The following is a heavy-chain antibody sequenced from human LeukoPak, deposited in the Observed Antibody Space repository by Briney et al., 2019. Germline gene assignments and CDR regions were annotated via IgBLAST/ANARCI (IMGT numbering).Heavy chain of an antibody. CDR1: GGSISSGSYY. V-gene: IGHV4-61*02. CDR2: IYTSGST. D-gene: IGHD5-24*01. CDR3: ARDRRWLQHNSWFDP. J-gene: IGHJ5*02. Sequence: PSQTLSLTCTVSGGSISSGSYYWSWIRQPAGKGLEWIGRIYTSGSTNYNPSLKSRVTISVDTSKNQFSLKLSSVTAADTAVYYCARDRRWLQHNSWFDPWGQGTLVTVSS.